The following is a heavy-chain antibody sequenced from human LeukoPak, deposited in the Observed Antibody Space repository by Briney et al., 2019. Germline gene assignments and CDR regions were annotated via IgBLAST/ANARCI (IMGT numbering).Heavy chain of an antibody. V-gene: IGHV3-30*04. CDR3: ARSGVLSFDY. CDR2: ISYDGSNK. Sequence: GRSPRLSCAASGFTFSSYAMHWVRQAPGKGLEGVAVISYDGSNKYYADSVKGRFTISRDNPKNKLYLQMNSLRAEDTAVYYCARSGVLSFDYWGRGTLVSVSS. J-gene: IGHJ4*02. CDR1: GFTFSSYA. D-gene: IGHD3-9*01.